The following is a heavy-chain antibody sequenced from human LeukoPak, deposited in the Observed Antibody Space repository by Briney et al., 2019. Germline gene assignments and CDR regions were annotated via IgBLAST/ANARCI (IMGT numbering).Heavy chain of an antibody. CDR1: SGSISSSNW. CDR2: INYSGST. Sequence: ASETLSLTCAVSSGSISSSNWWSWVRQPPGKGLEWIGEINYSGSTNYNPSLKSRVTISVDMSDNQFSLKLTSVTAADTAVYYCALGYNDIWELWGQGNMVTVSS. CDR3: ALGYNDIWEL. V-gene: IGHV4-4*02. J-gene: IGHJ4*02. D-gene: IGHD1-26*01.